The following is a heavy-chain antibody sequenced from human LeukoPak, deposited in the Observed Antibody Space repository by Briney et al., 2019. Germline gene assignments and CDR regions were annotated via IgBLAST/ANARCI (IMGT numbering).Heavy chain of an antibody. CDR3: ARHVRRYGDYEMDY. Sequence: GESLQISCQGSGYSFTSYWIGWVRQMPGKGLEWMGIIYPGDSDTRYSPSFQGQVTISADKSISTAYLQWSSLKASDTAMYYCARHVRRYGDYEMDYWGQGTLVTVSS. J-gene: IGHJ4*02. CDR1: GYSFTSYW. V-gene: IGHV5-51*01. CDR2: IYPGDSDT. D-gene: IGHD4-17*01.